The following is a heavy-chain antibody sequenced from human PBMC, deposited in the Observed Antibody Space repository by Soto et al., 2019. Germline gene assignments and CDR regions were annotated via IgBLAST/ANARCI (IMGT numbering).Heavy chain of an antibody. CDR3: ARDHRAGYYDSSGPGI. D-gene: IGHD3-22*01. V-gene: IGHV4-31*03. J-gene: IGHJ4*02. CDR2: IYYSGST. CDR1: GGSISSGGYY. Sequence: QVQLQESGPGLVKPSQTLSLTCTVSGGSISSGGYYWSWIRQHPGKGLEWIGYIYYSGSTYYNPSLKSRVTISVDTSKNQFSLKLSSVTAADTAVYYCARDHRAGYYDSSGPGIWGQGTLVTVSS.